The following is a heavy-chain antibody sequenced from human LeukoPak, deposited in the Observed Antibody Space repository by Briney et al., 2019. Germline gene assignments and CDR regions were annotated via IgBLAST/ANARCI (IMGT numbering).Heavy chain of an antibody. V-gene: IGHV3-21*01. D-gene: IGHD2-2*01. CDR3: ARGSVVVSAADNWFDP. Sequence: GGSLRLSCAASGFTFSSYSMNWVRQAPGKGLEWVSSISTGSSYIYYADSVKGRFTISRDNARNSLSLQMNSLRAEDTAVYYCARGSVVVSAADNWFDPWGQGTLVTVSS. CDR1: GFTFSSYS. J-gene: IGHJ5*02. CDR2: ISTGSSYI.